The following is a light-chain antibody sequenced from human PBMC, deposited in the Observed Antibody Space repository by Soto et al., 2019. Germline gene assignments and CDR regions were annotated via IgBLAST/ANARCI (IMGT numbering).Light chain of an antibody. CDR1: QSVSSY. J-gene: IGKJ5*01. V-gene: IGKV3-11*01. CDR3: QQRSNWPPKIT. CDR2: DAS. Sequence: EIVLTQSPTTLSLSPGERATLSCRASQSVSSYLVWYQQKVGQAPRLLIYDASNRATGIPARFSGSGYATDLTLTISGLEPEDFAVYYCQQRSNWPPKITFGQVTRLEIK.